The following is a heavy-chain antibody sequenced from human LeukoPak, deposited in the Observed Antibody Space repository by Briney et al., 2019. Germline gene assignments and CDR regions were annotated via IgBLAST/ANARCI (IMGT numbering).Heavy chain of an antibody. D-gene: IGHD1-26*01. CDR1: GGSISSYY. V-gene: IGHV4-4*07. J-gene: IGHJ5*02. CDR2: IYASGST. Sequence: PSETLSLTCTVSGGSISSYYWSWIRQPAGKGLEWIGRIYASGSTNYNPSLKSRVTMSVDTSKSQFSLKLISVTAADTAVYYCARDPRGIVGANHNWFDPWSQGTLVTVSS. CDR3: ARDPRGIVGANHNWFDP.